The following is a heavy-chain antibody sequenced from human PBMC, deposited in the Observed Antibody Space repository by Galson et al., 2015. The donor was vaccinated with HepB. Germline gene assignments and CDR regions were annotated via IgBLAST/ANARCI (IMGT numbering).Heavy chain of an antibody. CDR1: GFTFSSYG. D-gene: IGHD3-22*01. CDR3: AKDRGEVGYCGFSRGDYFDY. J-gene: IGHJ4*02. Sequence: LRLSCAASGFTFSSYGMHWVRQAPGKGLEWVAVISYDGSNKYYADSVEGRFTISRDNPKNTLYLQMNSLRAEDTAVYYCAKDRGEVGYCGFSRGDYFDYWGQGTLVTVSS. V-gene: IGHV3-30*18. CDR2: ISYDGSNK.